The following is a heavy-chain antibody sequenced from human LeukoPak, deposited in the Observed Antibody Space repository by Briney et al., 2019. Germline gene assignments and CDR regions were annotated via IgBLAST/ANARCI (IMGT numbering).Heavy chain of an antibody. CDR1: GGSISSYY. D-gene: IGHD3-10*01. J-gene: IGHJ6*03. CDR2: IYTSEST. Sequence: PSETLSLTCSVSGGSISSYYWSWIRQPAGKGLEWIGRIYTSESTNYNPSLKSRVTMSVDTSKNQCSLKQSSVTAADTAVYYCAGSVLLWFGDRSNYYMDVWGKGTTVTVSS. V-gene: IGHV4-4*07. CDR3: AGSVLLWFGDRSNYYMDV.